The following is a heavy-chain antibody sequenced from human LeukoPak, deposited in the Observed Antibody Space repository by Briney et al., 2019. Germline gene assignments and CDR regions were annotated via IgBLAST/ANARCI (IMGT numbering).Heavy chain of an antibody. V-gene: IGHV3-66*02. CDR1: GFTVSSNY. D-gene: IGHD4-11*01. CDR3: ARDKPYSKGAFDY. J-gene: IGHJ4*02. Sequence: GGSLRLSCAASGFTVSSNYMSWVRQAPGKGLEWVSVIYSGGSTYYADSVKSRFTISRDNSKNTLYPQMNSLRAEDTAVYYCARDKPYSKGAFDYWGQGTLVTVSS. CDR2: IYSGGST.